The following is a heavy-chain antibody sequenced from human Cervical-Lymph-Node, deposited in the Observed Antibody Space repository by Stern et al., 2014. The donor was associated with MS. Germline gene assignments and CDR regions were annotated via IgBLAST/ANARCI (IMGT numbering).Heavy chain of an antibody. CDR3: AREGADNDAFDV. CDR1: GYTFIDYY. D-gene: IGHD1-26*01. J-gene: IGHJ3*01. V-gene: IGHV1-46*03. Sequence: VQLLESGAEVKKPGASGTVSCRTSGYTFIDYYIHWVRQAPGQGLEWMGIINLSDGATTYAQKFQGRVTMTRDTSTNTAYMQLGSLTSEDTAVFFCAREGADNDAFDVWGQGTMVTVSS. CDR2: INLSDGAT.